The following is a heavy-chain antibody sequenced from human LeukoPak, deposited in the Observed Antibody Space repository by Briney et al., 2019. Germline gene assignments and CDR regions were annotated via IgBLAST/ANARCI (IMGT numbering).Heavy chain of an antibody. D-gene: IGHD2-2*01. CDR2: IIPIFGIA. CDR3: ARGIVVVPAANPYYYMDV. Sequence: SVKVSCKASGGTFSSYAISWVRQAPGQGLEWMGGIIPIFGIANYAQKFQGRVTITADESTSTAYMELSSLRSEDTAVYYCARGIVVVPAANPYYYMDVWGKGTTVTVPS. CDR1: GGTFSSYA. J-gene: IGHJ6*03. V-gene: IGHV1-69*01.